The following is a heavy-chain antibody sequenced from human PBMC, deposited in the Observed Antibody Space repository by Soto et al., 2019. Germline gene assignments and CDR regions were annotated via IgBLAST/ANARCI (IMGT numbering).Heavy chain of an antibody. CDR2: INWKSDI. CDR3: ARAIAVGSTSLDY. V-gene: IGHV3-9*01. CDR1: GFTFDDNA. Sequence: GGSLRLSCAVSGFTFDDNAMHWVRQAPEKGLEWVSGINWKSDIGYADSVKGRFTISRDNAKNSLYLQMDSLRDEDTAVYFCARAIAVGSTSLDYWGLGTRVTVSS. D-gene: IGHD6-19*01. J-gene: IGHJ4*02.